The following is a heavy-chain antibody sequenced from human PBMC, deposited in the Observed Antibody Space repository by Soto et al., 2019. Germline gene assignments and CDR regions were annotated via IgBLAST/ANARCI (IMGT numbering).Heavy chain of an antibody. Sequence: LGESLKISCKGSGYDFITYWIGWLRQMPGKGLEWMGIIYPGDADARYSPSFQGQVTISADKSISTAYLQWSSLKASDTAMYYCARQGEYCSGDNCFTDYWGQGTLVTVSS. CDR2: IYPGDADA. CDR1: GYDFITYW. CDR3: ARQGEYCSGDNCFTDY. V-gene: IGHV5-51*01. D-gene: IGHD2-15*01. J-gene: IGHJ4*02.